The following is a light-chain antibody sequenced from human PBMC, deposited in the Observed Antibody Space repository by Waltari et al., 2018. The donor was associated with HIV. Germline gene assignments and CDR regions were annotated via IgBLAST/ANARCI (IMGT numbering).Light chain of an antibody. CDR2: DDA. V-gene: IGLV3-21*01. CDR1: NVGSKR. Sequence: SYVLTQSPSVSLAPGRTARITCGGNNVGSKRVHWYQQKPGQAAVLFIYDDADRPSGIPERLSGTTSENRAILTIREVEVGDEADYYCQVWDSNSDQVVFGGGTRLTVL. J-gene: IGLJ2*01. CDR3: QVWDSNSDQVV.